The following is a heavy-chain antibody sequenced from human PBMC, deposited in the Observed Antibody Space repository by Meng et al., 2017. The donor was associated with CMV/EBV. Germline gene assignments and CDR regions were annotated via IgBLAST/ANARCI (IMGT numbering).Heavy chain of an antibody. D-gene: IGHD1-7*01. CDR1: GYTFTSYD. J-gene: IGHJ4*02. CDR3: ARREYNNWNYGFDS. V-gene: IGHV1-8*01. CDR2: MNPNSGNT. Sequence: ASVKVSCKASGYTFTSYDISWVRQATGQGLEWMGWMNPNSGNTGYAQKFQGRVTMTRNTSISTAYMELSSLRSKDTAVYYCARREYNNWNYGFDSWGQGTLVTVSS.